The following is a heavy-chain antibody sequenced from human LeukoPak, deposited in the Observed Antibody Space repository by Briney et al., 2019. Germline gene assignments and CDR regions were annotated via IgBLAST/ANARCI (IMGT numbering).Heavy chain of an antibody. D-gene: IGHD5-18*01. CDR1: GFTFSSYT. CDR3: ARDAGYGYDRFDY. CDR2: MSAGGGTT. J-gene: IGHJ4*02. V-gene: IGHV3-23*01. Sequence: PGGSLRLSCAASGFTFSSYTMSWVRQAPGRGLEFVSSMSAGGGTTYYADSVEGRFTISRDYSKNTLYLEMTNLRAEDTAVYYCARDAGYGYDRFDYWGQGTQVTVSS.